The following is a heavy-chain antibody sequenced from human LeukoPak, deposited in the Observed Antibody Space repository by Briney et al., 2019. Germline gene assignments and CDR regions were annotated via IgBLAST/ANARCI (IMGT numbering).Heavy chain of an antibody. D-gene: IGHD6-19*01. CDR3: AKESFYSGWYLFDY. V-gene: IGHV3-33*06. Sequence: PGRSLRLSCAASGFTFSSYGMHWVRQAPGKGLEWVAVIWYDGSNKYYADSVKGRFTISRDNSKNTLYLQMNRLRAEDTAVYYCAKESFYSGWYLFDYWGQGTLVTVSS. J-gene: IGHJ4*02. CDR1: GFTFSSYG. CDR2: IWYDGSNK.